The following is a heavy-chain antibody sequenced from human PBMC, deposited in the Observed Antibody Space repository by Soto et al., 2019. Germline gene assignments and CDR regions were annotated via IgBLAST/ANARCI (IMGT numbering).Heavy chain of an antibody. V-gene: IGHV3-21*06. CDR3: ASFGYCGGGYCDHDAFDI. CDR1: GFNFDAYS. D-gene: IGHD2-15*01. Sequence: AGGSLRLSCAASGFNFDAYSMNWVRQAPGKGLEWVSSISAGSGYIAYADSVKGRFTISRDNAENALYLQMSSLRAEDTATYHCASFGYCGGGYCDHDAFDIWGQGTMVTVSS. CDR2: ISAGSGYI. J-gene: IGHJ3*02.